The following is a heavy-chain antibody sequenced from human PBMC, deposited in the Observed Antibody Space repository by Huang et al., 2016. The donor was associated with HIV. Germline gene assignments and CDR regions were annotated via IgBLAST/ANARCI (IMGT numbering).Heavy chain of an antibody. CDR3: ARGRYRLHP. Sequence: QVQLVESGGGLVKPEGSLSLSCAASGFTFSDYYMAWIPQAPGKGLEWISYISNTGDTIYYADAVRDRFTISRDNAKKSLSLQINSLRADDTAVYYCARGRYRLHPWGQGALVVVSS. V-gene: IGHV3-11*01. CDR2: ISNTGDTI. CDR1: GFTFSDYY. D-gene: IGHD2-15*01. J-gene: IGHJ5*02.